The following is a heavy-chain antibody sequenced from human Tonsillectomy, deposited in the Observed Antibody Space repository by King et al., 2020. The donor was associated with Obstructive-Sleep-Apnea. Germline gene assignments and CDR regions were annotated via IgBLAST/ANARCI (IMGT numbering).Heavy chain of an antibody. V-gene: IGHV3-7*03. CDR2: IKRDGSEK. CDR3: SLGSLPFFDN. CDR1: GFSFRSYW. D-gene: IGHD3-10*01. Sequence: VQLVESGGGLVQPGGSLRLSCAASGFSFRSYWMSWVRQAPGKGLEGVADIKRDGSEKYYVDSVKGRFTISRDNAKNSLYLQMNSLRAEDTAVYYCSLGSLPFFDNWGQGTLVTVSS. J-gene: IGHJ4*02.